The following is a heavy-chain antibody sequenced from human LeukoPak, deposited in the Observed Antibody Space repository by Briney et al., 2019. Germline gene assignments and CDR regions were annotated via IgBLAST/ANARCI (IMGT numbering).Heavy chain of an antibody. CDR3: TRDFADYGDYYFDY. J-gene: IGHJ4*02. CDR1: GFTFGDYA. V-gene: IGHV3-49*04. CDR2: IRSKAYGGTT. D-gene: IGHD4-17*01. Sequence: GGSLRLSCTASGFTFGDYAMSWVRQAPGKGLEWVGFIRSKAYGGTTEYAVSVKGRFTISRDDSKSIAYLQMNSLKTEDTAVYYCTRDFADYGDYYFDYWGQGTLVTVSS.